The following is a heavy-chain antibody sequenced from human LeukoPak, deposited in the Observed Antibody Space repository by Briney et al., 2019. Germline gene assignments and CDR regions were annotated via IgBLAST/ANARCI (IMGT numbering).Heavy chain of an antibody. Sequence: GGSLRLSCAASGFTFSSYTMNWVRQAPGKGLEWVSSISSSSSYIYYAVSVKGRFTISRDNAKNSLYLQMNRLRAGDTALYYCVRDSPFKDGGPHDIWGQGTMVTVSS. CDR3: VRDSPFKDGGPHDI. CDR1: GFTFSSYT. D-gene: IGHD2-15*01. V-gene: IGHV3-21*01. J-gene: IGHJ3*02. CDR2: ISSSSSYI.